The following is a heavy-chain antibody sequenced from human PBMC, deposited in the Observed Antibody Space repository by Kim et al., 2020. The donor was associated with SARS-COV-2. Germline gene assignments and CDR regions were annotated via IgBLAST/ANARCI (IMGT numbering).Heavy chain of an antibody. D-gene: IGHD3-9*01. CDR1: GGTFSSYA. V-gene: IGHV1-69*04. Sequence: SVKVSCKASGGTFSSYAISWVRQAPGQGLEWMGRIIPILGIANYAQKFQGRVTITADKSTSTAYMELSSLRSEDTAVYYCARGIAANGRYFDWLPRYYNYYMDVWGKGTTVTVSS. CDR2: IIPILGIA. CDR3: ARGIAANGRYFDWLPRYYNYYMDV. J-gene: IGHJ6*03.